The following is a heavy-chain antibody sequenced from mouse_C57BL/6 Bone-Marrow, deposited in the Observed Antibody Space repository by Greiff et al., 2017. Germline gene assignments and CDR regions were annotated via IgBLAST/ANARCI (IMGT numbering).Heavy chain of an antibody. CDR1: GYTFTSYW. V-gene: IGHV1-55*01. CDR3: ARTRQLGRSFDY. Sequence: QVQLQQPGAELVKPGASVKMSCKASGYTFTSYWITWVKQRPGQGLEWIGDIYPTSGRTNYTGKFKSRAILTVDTSSNTAYIQHSSLTSEDSAVFYCARTRQLGRSFDYWGQGTTLTGSS. CDR2: IYPTSGRT. D-gene: IGHD4-1*02. J-gene: IGHJ2*01.